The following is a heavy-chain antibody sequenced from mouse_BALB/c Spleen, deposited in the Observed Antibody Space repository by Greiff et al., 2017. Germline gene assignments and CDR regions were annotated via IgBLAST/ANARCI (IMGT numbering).Heavy chain of an antibody. Sequence: QVQLQQSGAELMKPGASVKISCKATGYSFGSYWIEWVIQRPGHGLGGIGDILPGSGSTNYNQKFKGKATFTADTSSNTAYMQHSSLTSEDSTGYYWAGNYCGAMDYWGQGTSVTVSS. CDR1: GYSFGSYW. CDR2: ILPGSGST. J-gene: IGHJ4*01. CDR3: AGNYCGAMDY. D-gene: IGHD1-1*01. V-gene: IGHV1-9*01.